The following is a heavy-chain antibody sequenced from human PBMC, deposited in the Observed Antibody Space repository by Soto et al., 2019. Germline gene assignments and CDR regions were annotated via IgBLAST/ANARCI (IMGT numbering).Heavy chain of an antibody. V-gene: IGHV3-74*01. CDR1: GFNFSKHW. CDR3: ARESGDWPLNWFDP. D-gene: IGHD2-21*02. Sequence: GGSLRLSCAASGFNFSKHWMHWVRQRPAEGLVWVSRITSDGKSKAYAESVKGRFAISRDNAKNTPYLQMNGLTAEVTAVYYCARESGDWPLNWFDPWGQGTLVTAPQ. J-gene: IGHJ5*02. CDR2: ITSDGKSK.